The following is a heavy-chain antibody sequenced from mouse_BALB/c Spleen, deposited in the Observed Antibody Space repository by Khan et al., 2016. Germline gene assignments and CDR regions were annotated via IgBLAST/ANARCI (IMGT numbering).Heavy chain of an antibody. CDR1: GFAFSSYW. CDR3: ARGTPFAN. V-gene: IGHV1-80*01. D-gene: IGHD2-14*01. Sequence: QVQLQQSGAELVRPGSSVKISCKASGFAFSSYWMNWVKQRPGQGLEWIGQIYPGDGDTNYNGKFKGKATLTADKSSGTAYMQLSSLTSEDSAVYFCARGTPFANWGQGTLVTVSA. J-gene: IGHJ3*01. CDR2: IYPGDGDT.